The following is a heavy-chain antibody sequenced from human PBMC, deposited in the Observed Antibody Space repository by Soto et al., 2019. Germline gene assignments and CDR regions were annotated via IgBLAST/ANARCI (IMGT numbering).Heavy chain of an antibody. J-gene: IGHJ4*02. D-gene: IGHD6-19*01. Sequence: EVQLLESGGGFVQFGGSLRLSCAASGFTFGSHAMSWVRQAPGKGLEWVSAISGSGGSTNYADSVKGRFTISRDNSKNTVYLQMSRLRVDDTAVYYCAKDRSSGWYRPDAFDYWGQGILVTVSS. CDR1: GFTFGSHA. CDR2: ISGSGGST. CDR3: AKDRSSGWYRPDAFDY. V-gene: IGHV3-23*01.